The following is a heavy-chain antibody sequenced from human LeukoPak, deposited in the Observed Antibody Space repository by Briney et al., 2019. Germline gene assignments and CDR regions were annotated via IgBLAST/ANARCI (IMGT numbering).Heavy chain of an antibody. D-gene: IGHD1-26*01. V-gene: IGHV1-18*01. CDR3: ARDSGSYYYYYYGMDV. Sequence: ASVKVSCKASGYTFTSYGISWVRQAPGQGLEWMGWISAYNGNTNYAQKLQGRVTMTTDASTSTAYMELRSLRSDDTAVYYCARDSGSYYYYYYGMDVWGQGTTVTVSS. J-gene: IGHJ6*02. CDR2: ISAYNGNT. CDR1: GYTFTSYG.